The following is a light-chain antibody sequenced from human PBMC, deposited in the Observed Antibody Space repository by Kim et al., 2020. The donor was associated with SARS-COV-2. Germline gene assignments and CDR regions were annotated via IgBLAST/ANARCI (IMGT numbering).Light chain of an antibody. CDR2: AAS. Sequence: VGARVTITCRASQGISNYLAWYQQKPGKVPKLLIYAASTLQSGVPSRFSGSGSGTDFTLTISSLQPEDVATYYCQKYNSAPLTWTFGQGTKVDIK. J-gene: IGKJ1*01. V-gene: IGKV1-27*01. CDR3: QKYNSAPLTWT. CDR1: QGISNY.